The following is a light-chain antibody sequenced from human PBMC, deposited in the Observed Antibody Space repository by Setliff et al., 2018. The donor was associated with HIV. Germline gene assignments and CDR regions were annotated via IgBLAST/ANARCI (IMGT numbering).Light chain of an antibody. CDR3: QSYDSSLSGYV. CDR2: SFT. J-gene: IGLJ1*01. V-gene: IGLV1-40*01. Sequence: QSVLTQPPSVSGAPGQRVTISCTGSSSNIGAGFDVHWYQQFPGTAPKLLIYSFTKRPSGVPDRFSGSKSGTSASLAIAGLQAEDEADYYCQSYDSSLSGYVFGTGTKVTVL. CDR1: SSNIGAGFD.